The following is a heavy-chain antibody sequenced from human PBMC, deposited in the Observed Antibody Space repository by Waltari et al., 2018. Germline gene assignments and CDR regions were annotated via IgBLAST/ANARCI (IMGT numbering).Heavy chain of an antibody. CDR2: IYYSGST. J-gene: IGHJ6*03. D-gene: IGHD3-10*01. Sequence: QVQLQESGPGLVKPSQTLSLTCTVSGGSISSGDYYWSWIRQPPGKGLEWIGYIYYSGSTYYNPSLKSRVTISVDTSKNQFSLKLSSVTAADTAVYYCARELREERNYYYYYMDVWGKGTTVTVSS. V-gene: IGHV4-30-4*08. CDR3: ARELREERNYYYYYMDV. CDR1: GGSISSGDYY.